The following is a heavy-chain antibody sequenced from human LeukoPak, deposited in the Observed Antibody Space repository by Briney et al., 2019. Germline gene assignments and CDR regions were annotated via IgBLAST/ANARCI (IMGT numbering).Heavy chain of an antibody. CDR3: ARHGPPGVKN. V-gene: IGHV4-39*01. CDR2: TYYSGST. Sequence: SETLSLTCTVSGGSISSSSYYWGWIRQPPGKGLEWIGSTYYSGSTYYNPSLKSRVTISVDTSKNQFSLKLSSVTAADTAVYYCARHGPPGVKNWGQGTLVTVSS. J-gene: IGHJ4*02. CDR1: GGSISSSSYY.